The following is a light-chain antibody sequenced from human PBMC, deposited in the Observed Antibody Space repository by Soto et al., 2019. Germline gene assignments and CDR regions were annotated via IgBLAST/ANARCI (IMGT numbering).Light chain of an antibody. Sequence: EIVLTQSPGTLSLSPGERATLSCRASQSVSSNYLAWYQQRPGQAPRLLMYGASSRATGFPDRFSGSGSGTDFTLTISRLEPEDFAVYYCQQYGSSFWTFGQGTKVDIK. CDR1: QSVSSNY. V-gene: IGKV3-20*01. J-gene: IGKJ1*01. CDR2: GAS. CDR3: QQYGSSFWT.